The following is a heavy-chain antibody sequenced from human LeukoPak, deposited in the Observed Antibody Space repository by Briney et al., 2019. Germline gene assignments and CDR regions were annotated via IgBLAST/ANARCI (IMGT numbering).Heavy chain of an antibody. CDR1: GYSFTSYW. CDR3: ASPVRGRYNWFDP. D-gene: IGHD3-10*01. V-gene: IGHV5-51*01. J-gene: IGHJ5*02. Sequence: GESLKISCKGSGYSFTSYWIGWVRQMPGKGLEWMGIIYPGDSDTRYSPSFQGQVTISADKSISTAYLQWSSLKASDTAMYSCASPVRGRYNWFDPWGQGTLVTVSS. CDR2: IYPGDSDT.